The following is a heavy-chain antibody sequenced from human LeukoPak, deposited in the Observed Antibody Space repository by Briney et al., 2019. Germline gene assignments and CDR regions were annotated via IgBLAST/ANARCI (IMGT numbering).Heavy chain of an antibody. V-gene: IGHV4-59*10. CDR3: ARLDFWNAFDI. CDR1: GFTFSSYA. CDR2: IYTSGST. J-gene: IGHJ3*02. Sequence: GSLRLSCAASGFTFSSYAMSWVRQAPGKGLEWIGRIYTSGSTNYNPSLKSRVTMSVQTSKKQFSLKLSSVTAADTAVYYCARLDFWNAFDIWGQGTMVTVSS. D-gene: IGHD3-3*01.